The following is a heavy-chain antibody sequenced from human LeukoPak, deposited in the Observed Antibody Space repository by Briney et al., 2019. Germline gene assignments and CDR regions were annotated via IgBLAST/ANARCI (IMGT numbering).Heavy chain of an antibody. CDR1: EYTFTYSY. Sequence: ASVKVSCKASEYTFTYSYIHWVRQAPGQGLEWMGIINPSGDNTNYAQKFQGRVTMTRDTSISTAYMELSRLRSDDTAVYYCAGGDIIVVPGAIYYYYMDVWGKGTTVTVSS. J-gene: IGHJ6*03. D-gene: IGHD2-2*01. V-gene: IGHV1-2*02. CDR2: INPSGDNT. CDR3: AGGDIIVVPGAIYYYYMDV.